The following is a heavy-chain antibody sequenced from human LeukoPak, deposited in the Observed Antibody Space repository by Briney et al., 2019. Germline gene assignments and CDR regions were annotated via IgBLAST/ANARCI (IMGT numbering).Heavy chain of an antibody. CDR3: AKDSSGWSHIYMDV. D-gene: IGHD6-19*01. CDR1: EFTISSYA. J-gene: IGHJ6*03. CDR2: ISAGGGTT. V-gene: IGHV3-23*01. Sequence: PGGSLRLSCAASEFTISSYAMTWGRQPPGKGLEWVSGISAGGGTTDYAASVKGRFTISRDNSKKTVYLQMNSLGAEDTAVYYCAKDSSGWSHIYMDVWGKGTTVTVS.